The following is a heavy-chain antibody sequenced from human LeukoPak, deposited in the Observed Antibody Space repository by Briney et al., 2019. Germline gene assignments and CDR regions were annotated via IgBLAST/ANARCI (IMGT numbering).Heavy chain of an antibody. CDR3: STEGIVVVMDVAFYV. J-gene: IGHJ3*01. CDR1: GFTFSSYW. CDR2: INSDGSGT. V-gene: IGHV3-74*01. D-gene: IGHD3-22*01. Sequence: GGSLRLSCAASGFTFSSYWMHWVRQAPGKGLVWVSRINSDGSGTNYADSVKGRFTISRDTAKNTLYLQMSTLRATDTPLYNSSTEGIVVVMDVAFYVWGQRTMVSVS.